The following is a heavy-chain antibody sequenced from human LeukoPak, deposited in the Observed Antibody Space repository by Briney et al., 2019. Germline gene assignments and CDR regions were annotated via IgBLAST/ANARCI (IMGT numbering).Heavy chain of an antibody. CDR1: GYTLTELS. Sequence: GASVKVSCKVSGYTLTELSMHWVRQAPGKGLEWMGGFDPEDGETIYAQKFQGRVTMTEDTSTDTAYMELSSLRSEDTAVYYCARAGYYYDSSGYPQYFQHWGQGTLVTVSS. D-gene: IGHD3-22*01. V-gene: IGHV1-24*01. J-gene: IGHJ1*01. CDR2: FDPEDGET. CDR3: ARAGYYYDSSGYPQYFQH.